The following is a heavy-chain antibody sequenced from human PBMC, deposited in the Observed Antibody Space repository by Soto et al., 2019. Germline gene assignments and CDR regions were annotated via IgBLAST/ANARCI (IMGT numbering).Heavy chain of an antibody. CDR2: IYHVGTT. CDR1: GVSISDSNW. Sequence: SETLSLTCAVSGVSISDSNWWSWVRQSPGKGLEWIGEIYHVGTTNYNPSLKSRISMSVDKSKGQFSLTLSSVTAADTAIYYCVESNLRGFGLGPWGQGTLVTVSS. V-gene: IGHV4-4*02. J-gene: IGHJ5*02. D-gene: IGHD3-10*01. CDR3: VESNLRGFGLGP.